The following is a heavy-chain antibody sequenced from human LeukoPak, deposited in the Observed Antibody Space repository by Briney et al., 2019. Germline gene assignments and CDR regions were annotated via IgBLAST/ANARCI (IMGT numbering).Heavy chain of an antibody. CDR3: ARHMSSGWPLDSFDI. D-gene: IGHD6-19*01. J-gene: IGHJ3*02. Sequence: ASVKVFCKASGFTFTTFAFGWVRQAPGRGLEWMGWISAYNGNTNYAQNLQGRVTMTTDTSTTTVYMELRSLGSDDTAVYYCARHMSSGWPLDSFDIWGQGTMVTVSS. V-gene: IGHV1-18*04. CDR1: GFTFTTFA. CDR2: ISAYNGNT.